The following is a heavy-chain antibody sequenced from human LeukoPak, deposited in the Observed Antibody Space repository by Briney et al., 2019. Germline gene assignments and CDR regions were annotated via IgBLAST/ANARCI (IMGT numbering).Heavy chain of an antibody. Sequence: ASVKVSCKSSGYTFTSYGISWVRQAPGQGLEWMGWISAYNGNTNYAQKLQGRVTMTTDTSTSTAYMELRSLRSDDTAVYYCARAAPLYYYDSSGHYFDYWGQGTLVTVSS. CDR2: ISAYNGNT. CDR1: GYTFTSYG. CDR3: ARAAPLYYYDSSGHYFDY. V-gene: IGHV1-18*01. D-gene: IGHD3-22*01. J-gene: IGHJ4*02.